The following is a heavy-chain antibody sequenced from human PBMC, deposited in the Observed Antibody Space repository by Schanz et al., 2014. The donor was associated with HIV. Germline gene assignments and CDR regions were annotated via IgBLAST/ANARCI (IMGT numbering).Heavy chain of an antibody. CDR2: MNPNSGNT. CDR1: GYTFTSYD. CDR3: ARASYSGTYYTWFDP. J-gene: IGHJ5*02. V-gene: IGHV1-8*01. Sequence: QVQLVQSGAEVKKPGASVKVSCKASGYTFTSYDINWVRQATGQGLEWMGWMNPNSGNTGYAQKFQGRVTITADDSTSTAYMELSSLRSEDSAIYYCARASYSGTYYTWFDPWGQGTLVTVSS. D-gene: IGHD1-26*01.